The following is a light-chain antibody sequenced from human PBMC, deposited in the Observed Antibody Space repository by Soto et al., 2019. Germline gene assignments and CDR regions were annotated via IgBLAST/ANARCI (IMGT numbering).Light chain of an antibody. V-gene: IGKV3-15*01. Sequence: EIVMTQSPATLSVSPGERATLSCRASQSVSSILAWYQQKPGQAPRLLIYGASTRATGIPARFSGSGSGTEFTLTISGLQSEDFAVYYCQQYNYWPRTFGQGTKVXIK. J-gene: IGKJ1*01. CDR3: QQYNYWPRT. CDR2: GAS. CDR1: QSVSSI.